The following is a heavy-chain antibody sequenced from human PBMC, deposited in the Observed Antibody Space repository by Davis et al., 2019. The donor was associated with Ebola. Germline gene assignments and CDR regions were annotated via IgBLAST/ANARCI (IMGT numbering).Heavy chain of an antibody. D-gene: IGHD6-13*01. J-gene: IGHJ4*02. V-gene: IGHV3-23*01. CDR1: GFTFSSYA. CDR3: AKAAYSSGWYSGDFDY. CDR2: ISGSGDST. Sequence: GESLKISCAASGFTFSSYAMNWVHQAPGKGLEWVSAISGSGDSTYYADSVKGRFTFSRDNSKNTLYLQMNSLRADDTAVYYCAKAAYSSGWYSGDFDYWGQGTLVTVSS.